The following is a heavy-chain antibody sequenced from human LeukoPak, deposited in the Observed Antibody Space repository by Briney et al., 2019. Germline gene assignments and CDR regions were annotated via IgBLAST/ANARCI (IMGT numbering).Heavy chain of an antibody. J-gene: IGHJ4*02. CDR2: IYYSGST. V-gene: IGHV4-39*01. CDR3: AGHRGLNEFDS. D-gene: IGHD3-10*01. CDR1: GDSIISSGYY. Sequence: PSETLSLTCTVSGDSIISSGYYWGWIRQPPGKGLEWIGSIYYSGSTYYNPSLKSRVIISVDTSKNQFSLKLSSVTATDTALYFCAGHRGLNEFDSWGQGTLVTVSS.